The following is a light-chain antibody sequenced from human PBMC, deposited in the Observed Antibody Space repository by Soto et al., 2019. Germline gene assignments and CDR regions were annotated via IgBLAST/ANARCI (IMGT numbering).Light chain of an antibody. CDR3: QQYNNWFSPFT. J-gene: IGKJ3*01. V-gene: IGKV3-15*01. CDR2: GAS. CDR1: QSVSSD. Sequence: EIVMTQSPATLSVSPGERATLSCRASQSVSSDLAWYQQKPGQAPRLLIYGASTRATGIPARFSGSGSGTAYTTTISSLQLEDFAVDYCQQYNNWFSPFTSGPGTKVDIK.